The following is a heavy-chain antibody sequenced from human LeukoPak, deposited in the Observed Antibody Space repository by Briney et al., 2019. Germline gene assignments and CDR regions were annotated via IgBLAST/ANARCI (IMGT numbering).Heavy chain of an antibody. J-gene: IGHJ6*02. Sequence: GGSLRLSCAASGFTFSSYAMSWVRQAPGKGLEWVSAISGSGGSTYYADSVKGRFTISRDNSKNTLYLQMNSLRAEDTAVYYRAKDQSAIYDFWSGYYTYYYYYGMDVRGRGTTVTVSS. CDR3: AKDQSAIYDFWSGYYTYYYYYGMDV. CDR2: ISGSGGST. D-gene: IGHD3-3*01. V-gene: IGHV3-23*01. CDR1: GFTFSSYA.